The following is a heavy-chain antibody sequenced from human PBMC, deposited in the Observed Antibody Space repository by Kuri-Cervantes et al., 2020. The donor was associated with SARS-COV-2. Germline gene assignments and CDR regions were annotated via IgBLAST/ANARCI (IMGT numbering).Heavy chain of an antibody. Sequence: SVKVSCKASGGTFSSYAISWVRQAPGQGLEWMGGIIPIFGTANYAQKFQGRVTMTRDTSISTAYMELSSLRSEDTAVYYCASPAGTHPQYAFDIWGQGTMVTVSS. J-gene: IGHJ3*02. CDR1: GGTFSSYA. D-gene: IGHD1-14*01. V-gene: IGHV1-69*05. CDR2: IIPIFGTA. CDR3: ASPAGTHPQYAFDI.